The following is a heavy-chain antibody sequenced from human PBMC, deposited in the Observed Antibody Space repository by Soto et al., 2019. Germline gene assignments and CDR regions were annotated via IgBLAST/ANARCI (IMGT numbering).Heavy chain of an antibody. Sequence: SVKVSCKTSGYSFTSYGISWVRQAPGQGLEWMGRIIPILGIANYAQKFQGRVTITADKSTSTAYMELSSLRSEDTAVYYCARYYDILTGYSDYWGQGTLVTVSS. CDR2: IIPILGIA. J-gene: IGHJ4*02. D-gene: IGHD3-9*01. V-gene: IGHV1-69*04. CDR3: ARYYDILTGYSDY. CDR1: GYSFTSYG.